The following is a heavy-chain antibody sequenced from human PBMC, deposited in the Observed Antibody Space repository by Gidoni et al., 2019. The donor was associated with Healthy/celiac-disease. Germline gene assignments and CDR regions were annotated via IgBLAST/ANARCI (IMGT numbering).Heavy chain of an antibody. D-gene: IGHD5-18*01. V-gene: IGHV3-43D*03. CDR2: ISWDGGST. J-gene: IGHJ4*02. CDR3: AKDRGGYSYGYGADY. CDR1: GFTFDDYA. Sequence: EVQLVESGGVVVQPGGSLRLSCAASGFTFDDYAMHWVRQAPGKGLEWVSLISWDGGSTYYADSVKGRFTISRDNSKNSLYLQMNSLRAEDTALYYCAKDRGGYSYGYGADYWGQGTLVTVSS.